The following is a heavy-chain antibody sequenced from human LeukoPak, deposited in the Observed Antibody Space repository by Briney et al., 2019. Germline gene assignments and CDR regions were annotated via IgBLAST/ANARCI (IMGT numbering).Heavy chain of an antibody. CDR2: IYTSGST. Sequence: SETLSLTCTVSGGSFSGYYWSWIRQPAGKGLEWIGRIYTSGSTNYNPSLKSRVTMSVDTSKNQFSLKLSSVTAADTAVYYCARVSSAGIWDYWGQGTLVTVFS. V-gene: IGHV4-4*07. CDR3: ARVSSAGIWDY. D-gene: IGHD6-19*01. J-gene: IGHJ4*02. CDR1: GGSFSGYY.